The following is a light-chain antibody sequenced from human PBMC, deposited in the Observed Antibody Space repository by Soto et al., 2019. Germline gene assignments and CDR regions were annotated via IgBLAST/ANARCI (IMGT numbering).Light chain of an antibody. Sequence: DIVMTQSPLSLPVTPGEPASISCRSSRNLMHSNGYNYLDWYLQKPGQSPQLLIYLGSNRASGVPDRFSGSGSGADFILTISSLQSEDFATYYCQQSYSTPTTFGQGTRLEIK. CDR3: QQSYSTPTT. V-gene: IGKV2-28*01. J-gene: IGKJ5*01. CDR1: RNLMHSNGYNY. CDR2: LGS.